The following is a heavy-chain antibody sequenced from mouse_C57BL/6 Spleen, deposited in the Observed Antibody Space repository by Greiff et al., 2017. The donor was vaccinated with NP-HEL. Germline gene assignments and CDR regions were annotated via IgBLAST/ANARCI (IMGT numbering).Heavy chain of an antibody. V-gene: IGHV1-64*01. D-gene: IGHD2-4*01. Sequence: QVQLQQPGAELVKPGASVKLSCKASGYTFTSYWMHWVKQRPGQGLEWIGMIHPTSGSTNYNEKFKSKATLTVDKSSSTAYMQLSSLTSEYSAVYYCARSYDYDYLFAYWGQGTLVTVSA. CDR3: ARSYDYDYLFAY. CDR1: GYTFTSYW. J-gene: IGHJ3*01. CDR2: IHPTSGST.